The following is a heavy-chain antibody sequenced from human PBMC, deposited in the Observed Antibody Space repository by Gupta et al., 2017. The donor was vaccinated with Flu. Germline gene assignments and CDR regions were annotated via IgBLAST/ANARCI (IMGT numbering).Heavy chain of an antibody. CDR2: INPSGGST. J-gene: IGHJ6*02. CDR1: GYTFTSYY. V-gene: IGHV1-46*01. CDR3: ARSTSTAAGFYYYYYGMDV. Sequence: KASGYTFTSYYMHWVRQAPGQGLEWMGIINPSGGSTSYAQKFQGRVTMTRDTSTSTVYMELSSLRSEDTAVYYCARSTSTAAGFYYYYYGMDVGGQGTTVTVSS. D-gene: IGHD6-6*01.